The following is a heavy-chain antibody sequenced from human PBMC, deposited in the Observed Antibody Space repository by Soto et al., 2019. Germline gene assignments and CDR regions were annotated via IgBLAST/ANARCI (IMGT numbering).Heavy chain of an antibody. CDR2: INHSGST. CDR3: ARHKTTMLTVVSAFDP. V-gene: IGHV4-34*01. J-gene: IGHJ5*02. D-gene: IGHD3-22*01. CDR1: GGSFSGYY. Sequence: SETLSLTCAVYGGSFSGYYWSWIRQPPGKGLEWIGEINHSGSTFYNPALKSRDTFSVDTSKNHFSLKLSSVTAADTAVYYCARHKTTMLTVVSAFDPWGQGTRVTVSS.